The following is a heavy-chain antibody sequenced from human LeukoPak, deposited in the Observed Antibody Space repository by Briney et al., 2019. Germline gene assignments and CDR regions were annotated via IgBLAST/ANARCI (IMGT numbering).Heavy chain of an antibody. D-gene: IGHD6-19*01. CDR3: ARGITVVGYYIDS. CDR2: TYYRSKIYS. CDR1: GDSVYSNSAA. J-gene: IGHJ4*02. Sequence: SQTLSLTCAISGDSVYSNSAAWNWIRQSPSRGLEWLGRTYYRSKIYSDYTVSVKSRITIKPATSKNQTSMQLNSVTPEETAVYNCARGITVVGYYIDSWGQGTLVTVSS. V-gene: IGHV6-1*01.